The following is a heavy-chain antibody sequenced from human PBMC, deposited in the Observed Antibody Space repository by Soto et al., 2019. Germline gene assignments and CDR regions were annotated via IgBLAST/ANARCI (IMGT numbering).Heavy chain of an antibody. CDR1: GFTFSSYG. Sequence: GGSLRLSCAASGFTFSSYGMHWVRQAPGKGLEWVAVISYDGSNKYYADSVKGRFTISRDNSKNTLYLQMNSLRAEDTAVYYCAKDLMITFGGVSYFDYWGQGTLVTVSS. J-gene: IGHJ4*02. V-gene: IGHV3-30*18. CDR3: AKDLMITFGGVSYFDY. CDR2: ISYDGSNK. D-gene: IGHD3-16*01.